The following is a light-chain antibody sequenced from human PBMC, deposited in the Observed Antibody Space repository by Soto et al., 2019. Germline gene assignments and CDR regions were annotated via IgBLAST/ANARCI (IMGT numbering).Light chain of an antibody. Sequence: DIQMTQSPSSLSASVGDRVIITCRTSQSISNYLNWYQHKPGKAPNVLISAASNLQSGVPSRFSGSGSGTVFTLTISSLQPEDFATYFCQQSYTLSPITFGGGTKVDIK. CDR3: QQSYTLSPIT. CDR2: AAS. V-gene: IGKV1-39*01. CDR1: QSISNY. J-gene: IGKJ4*01.